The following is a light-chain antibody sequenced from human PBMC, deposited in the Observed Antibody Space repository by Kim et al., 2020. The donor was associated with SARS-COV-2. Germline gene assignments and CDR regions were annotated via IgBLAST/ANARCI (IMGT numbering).Light chain of an antibody. J-gene: IGLJ3*02. CDR2: YDS. CDR3: QVWDSSSDHRV. V-gene: IGLV3-21*04. CDR1: NIGSKS. Sequence: SYELTQPPPVSVAPGKTTRITWGGDNIGSKSVHWYQQKPGPAPVLVISYDSDRPSGIPERFSGSNSGNTATLTINRVEAGDEADYYCQVWDSSSDHRVFGGGTQLTVL.